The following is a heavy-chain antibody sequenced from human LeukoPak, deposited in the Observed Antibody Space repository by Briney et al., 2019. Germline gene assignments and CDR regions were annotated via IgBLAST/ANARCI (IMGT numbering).Heavy chain of an antibody. CDR2: ISGSGGST. CDR1: GFTFSSYA. Sequence: GGSLRLSCAASGFTFSSYAMSWVRQAPGKGLEWVSAISGSGGSTYYADSVKGRFTISRDNSKNTLYLQMNSLRAEDTAVYYCAKDLANYYDSSGYFDYWGQGTLVTVSS. CDR3: AKDLANYYDSSGYFDY. D-gene: IGHD3-22*01. V-gene: IGHV3-23*01. J-gene: IGHJ4*02.